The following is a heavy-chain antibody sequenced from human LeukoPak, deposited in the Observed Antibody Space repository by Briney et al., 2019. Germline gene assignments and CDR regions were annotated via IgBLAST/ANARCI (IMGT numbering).Heavy chain of an antibody. J-gene: IGHJ6*02. Sequence: GGSLRLSCAASGFTFSSYAMHWVRQVPGRGPEWVADVNRDGSETYYLDSVKGRFTISKDNAKNSLYLQMNSLRAEDTALYHCARNNGMDVWGQGTTVIVSS. CDR3: ARNNGMDV. V-gene: IGHV3-7*03. CDR2: VNRDGSET. CDR1: GFTFSSYA.